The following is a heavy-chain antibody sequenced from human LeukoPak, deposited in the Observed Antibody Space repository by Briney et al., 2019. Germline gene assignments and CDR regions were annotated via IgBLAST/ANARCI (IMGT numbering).Heavy chain of an antibody. CDR3: ARDFSGEWEQLTGWWFDP. CDR1: GYTFGTHW. J-gene: IGHJ5*02. D-gene: IGHD1-26*01. CDR2: INPSGDVR. V-gene: IGHV1-46*01. Sequence: ASVKVSCKASGYTFGTHWMHWVRQAPGQGLEWMGIINPSGDVRLYARKFQGRVTVTRDMSTRTVYMELSDLRPEDTAVHYCARDFSGEWEQLTGWWFDPWGQGTLVIVSS.